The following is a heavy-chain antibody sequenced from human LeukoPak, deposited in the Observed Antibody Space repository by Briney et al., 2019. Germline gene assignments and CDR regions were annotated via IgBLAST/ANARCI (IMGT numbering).Heavy chain of an antibody. CDR2: ISAYNGNT. V-gene: IGHV1-18*01. CDR1: GYTFTSYG. Sequence: GASVKVSCKASGYTFTSYGISWVRQAPGQGLEWMGWISAYNGNTNYAQKLQGRVTMTTDTSTSTAYMELRSLRSDDTAVYYCARDPYDFWSGYFVSYYYGMDVWGQGTTVTVSS. CDR3: ARDPYDFWSGYFVSYYYGMDV. J-gene: IGHJ6*02. D-gene: IGHD3-3*01.